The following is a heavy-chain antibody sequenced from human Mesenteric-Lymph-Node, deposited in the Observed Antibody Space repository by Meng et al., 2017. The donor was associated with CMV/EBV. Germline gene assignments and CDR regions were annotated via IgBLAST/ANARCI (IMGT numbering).Heavy chain of an antibody. V-gene: IGHV3-43*01. CDR3: ARDSPWSLDS. CDR2: ITWDGGST. D-gene: IGHD2-8*02. J-gene: IGHJ4*02. Sequence: GGSLRLSCAASGFTFDDYTMHWVRQAPGKGLEWVSLITWDGGSTYYADSVKGRFTISRDNGKNSLYLQMNSLRPEDTALYYCARDSPWSLDSWGQGTLVTVSS. CDR1: GFTFDDYT.